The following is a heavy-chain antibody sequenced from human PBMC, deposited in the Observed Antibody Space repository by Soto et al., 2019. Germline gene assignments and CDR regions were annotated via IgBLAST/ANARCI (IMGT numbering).Heavy chain of an antibody. V-gene: IGHV3-30*18. CDR3: EKDIFRISDGYNLVDY. CDR1: GFVFNNYG. D-gene: IGHD5-12*01. CDR2: ISYDGSYK. Sequence: PGGSLRLSCAASGFVFNNYGMHWVRQAPGKGLDWVAAISYDGSYKFYADSVQGRFTISRDNSKNTLYLQMNSLRSEDTAVYYCEKDIFRISDGYNLVDYWGQGALVTVSS. J-gene: IGHJ4*02.